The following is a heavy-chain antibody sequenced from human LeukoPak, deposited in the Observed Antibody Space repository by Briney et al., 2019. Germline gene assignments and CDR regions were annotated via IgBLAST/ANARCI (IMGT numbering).Heavy chain of an antibody. CDR2: INWNGNVV. J-gene: IGHJ1*01. D-gene: IGHD3-22*01. CDR1: GFIFDNYA. Sequence: LGGSPRLHRTVSGFIFDNYAMHGVRQAPGKGLEWVSGINWNGNVVAYVDSVKGRFTITRDNGNGSLYLLMNSLRIEDTAVYFWAKDRGPDSSGWFFGGQGTPVSVSP. CDR3: AKDRGPDSSGWFF. V-gene: IGHV3-9*01.